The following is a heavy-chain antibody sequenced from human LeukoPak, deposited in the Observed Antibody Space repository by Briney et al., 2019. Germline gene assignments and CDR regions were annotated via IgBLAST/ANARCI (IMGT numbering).Heavy chain of an antibody. J-gene: IGHJ5*02. CDR1: SGSISSSNYY. CDR2: ISTIGST. CDR3: ARDYDVLTAYPPTQLFDP. D-gene: IGHD3-9*01. V-gene: IGHV4-61*02. Sequence: SETLSLTCTVSSGSISSSNYYWSWIRQPAGKGLEWIGRISTIGSTNYNPSLNSRVTISIDTSKNQFSLKLNSVTAADTAVYYCARDYDVLTAYPPTQLFDPWAREPWSPSPQ.